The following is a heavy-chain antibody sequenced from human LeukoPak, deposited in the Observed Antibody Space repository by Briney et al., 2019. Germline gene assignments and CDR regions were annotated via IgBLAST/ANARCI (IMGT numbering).Heavy chain of an antibody. CDR1: GFTFGDYV. J-gene: IGHJ4*02. CDR2: ISSSGSTI. CDR3: ARDRSTVTTWVDY. Sequence: PGGSLRLSCTASGFTFGDYVMSWVRQAPGKGLDWVSYISSSGSTIYYADSVKGRFTISRDNAKNSLYLQMNSLRAEDTAVYYCARDRSTVTTWVDYWGQGTLVTVSS. D-gene: IGHD4-17*01. V-gene: IGHV3-48*03.